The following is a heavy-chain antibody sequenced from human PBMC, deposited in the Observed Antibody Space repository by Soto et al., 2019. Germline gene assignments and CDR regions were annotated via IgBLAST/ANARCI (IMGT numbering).Heavy chain of an antibody. J-gene: IGHJ6*03. CDR2: ITTSGGNT. D-gene: IGHD2-8*01. V-gene: IGHV3-23*01. CDR1: GFTFSTYA. Sequence: EVQLLESGGGLVQPGGSLRLSCAASGFTFSTYAMSWVRQAPGKGLEWVSTITTSGGNTYYADSVQGRFTISRDNTKNTLYLRMNSLRAEETAVYYCAGRYCTTGVCYTNYYSYMDVWGKGTRVTVSS. CDR3: AGRYCTTGVCYTNYYSYMDV.